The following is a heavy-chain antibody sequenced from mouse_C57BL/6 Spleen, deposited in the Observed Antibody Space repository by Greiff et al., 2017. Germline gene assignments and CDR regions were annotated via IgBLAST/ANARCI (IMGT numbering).Heavy chain of an antibody. CDR2: IYPGDGDT. V-gene: IGHV1-82*01. D-gene: IGHD1-1*01. Sequence: LVESGPELVKPGASVKISCKASGYAFSSSWMNWVKQRPGKGLEWIGRIYPGDGDTNYNGKFKGKATLTADKSSSTAYMQLSSLTSEDSAVYFCARWDYYGSSPLDYWGQGTTLTVSS. J-gene: IGHJ2*01. CDR1: GYAFSSSW. CDR3: ARWDYYGSSPLDY.